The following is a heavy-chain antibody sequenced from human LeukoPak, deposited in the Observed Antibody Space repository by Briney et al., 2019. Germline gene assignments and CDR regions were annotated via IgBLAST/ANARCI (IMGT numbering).Heavy chain of an antibody. V-gene: IGHV3-30*02. CDR1: GFTFSNYG. Sequence: AGGSLRLSCAASGFTFSNYGMHWVRQPPGKGLEWVAFIRYDGGIKHYADSVKGRFTISRDNSKNTLYLQMNSLRAEDTAVYYCAKDGRLGELSLSYFDYWGQGTLVTVSS. CDR3: AKDGRLGELSLSYFDY. CDR2: IRYDGGIK. J-gene: IGHJ4*02. D-gene: IGHD3-16*02.